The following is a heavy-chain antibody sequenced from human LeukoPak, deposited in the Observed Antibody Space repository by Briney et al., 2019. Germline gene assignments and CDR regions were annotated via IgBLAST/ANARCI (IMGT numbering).Heavy chain of an antibody. CDR3: ARDRYDSSGYYY. J-gene: IGHJ4*02. Sequence: PGGSLRLSCAASGFTVSSNYMSWVRQAPGKGLEWVSVIYSGGSTYYADSVKGRFTISRDNSKNTLYLQMNSLRAEDTAVYYCARDRYDSSGYYYWGQGTLVTVSS. D-gene: IGHD3-22*01. V-gene: IGHV3-53*01. CDR2: IYSGGST. CDR1: GFTVSSNY.